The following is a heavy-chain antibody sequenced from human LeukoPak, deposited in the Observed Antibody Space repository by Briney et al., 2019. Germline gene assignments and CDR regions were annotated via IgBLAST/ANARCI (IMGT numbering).Heavy chain of an antibody. Sequence: SETLSLTCTVSGGSISSYYWSWIRQPPGKGLEWIGYIYYSGSTNYNPSLKSRVTISVDTSKNQFSLKLSSVTAADTAVYYCAREGVLVTTDYWGQGTLVTVSS. CDR1: GGSISSYY. CDR3: AREGVLVTTDY. CDR2: IYYSGST. V-gene: IGHV4-59*12. D-gene: IGHD4-17*01. J-gene: IGHJ4*02.